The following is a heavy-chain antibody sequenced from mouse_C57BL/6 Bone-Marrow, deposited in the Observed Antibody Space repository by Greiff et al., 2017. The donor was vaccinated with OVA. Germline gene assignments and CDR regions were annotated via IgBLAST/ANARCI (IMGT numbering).Heavy chain of an antibody. CDR3: ATYYSNPYYAIDY. V-gene: IGHV1-64*01. CDR2: IHPNSGST. D-gene: IGHD2-5*01. CDR1: GYTFTSYW. Sequence: QVQLQQPGAELVKPGASVKLSCKASGYTFTSYWMHWVKQRPGQGLEWIGMIHPNSGSTNYNEKFKSKATLTVDKSSSTAYMQLSSLTSEDSAVSDFATYYSNPYYAIDYWGQGTSVTVSS. J-gene: IGHJ4*01.